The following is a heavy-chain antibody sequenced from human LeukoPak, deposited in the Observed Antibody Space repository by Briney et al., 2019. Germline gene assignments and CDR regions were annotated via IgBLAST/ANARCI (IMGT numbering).Heavy chain of an antibody. D-gene: IGHD3-10*02. J-gene: IGHJ6*04. Sequence: GGSLRLSCAASGFTFSSYGMHWVRQAPGKGLVWVSRINGDGRSISYADSVKGRFTISRDNAKNTLYLQMNSLRAEDTAVYYCAELGITMIGGVWGKGTTVTISS. CDR1: GFTFSSYG. V-gene: IGHV3-74*01. CDR2: INGDGRSI. CDR3: AELGITMIGGV.